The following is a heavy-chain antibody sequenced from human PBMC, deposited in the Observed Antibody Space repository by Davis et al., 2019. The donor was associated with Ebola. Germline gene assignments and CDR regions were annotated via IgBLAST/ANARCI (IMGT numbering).Heavy chain of an antibody. CDR2: IYHSGST. V-gene: IGHV4-4*02. CDR3: ARQNYDFWSGYYSSPHFDY. Sequence: SETLSLTCAVSGGSISSSNWWSWVRQPPGKGLEWIGEIYHSGSTNYNPSLKSRVTISVDTSKNQFSLKLSSVTAADTAVYYCARQNYDFWSGYYSSPHFDYWGQGTLVTVSS. J-gene: IGHJ4*02. D-gene: IGHD3-3*01. CDR1: GGSISSSNW.